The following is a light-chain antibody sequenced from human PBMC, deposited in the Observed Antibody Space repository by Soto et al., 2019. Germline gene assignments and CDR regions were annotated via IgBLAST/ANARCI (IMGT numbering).Light chain of an antibody. V-gene: IGKV1-6*01. J-gene: IGKJ1*01. CDR2: AAS. CDR3: LQDFNYPWT. Sequence: ALQMTQSPSSLSASVGDRVTITCRASQDIRNDLGGYQQKPGKTPKLLIFAASSLHSGVPSRFSGSGSGTDFTLTISSLQPEDFATYYCLQDFNYPWTFGQGTKVEIE. CDR1: QDIRND.